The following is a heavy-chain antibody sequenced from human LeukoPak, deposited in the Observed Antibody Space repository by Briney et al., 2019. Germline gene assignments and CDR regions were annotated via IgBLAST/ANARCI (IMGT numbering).Heavy chain of an antibody. CDR1: GYTFTSYD. D-gene: IGHD3-10*01. V-gene: IGHV1-8*01. Sequence: ASVKVSCKASGYTFTSYDINWVRQATGQGLEWMGRMNPNSGNTGYAQKFRGRVTMTRNTSISTAYMELSSLRSEDTAVYYCARGGTMVRGVKFDYWGQGTLVTVSS. J-gene: IGHJ4*02. CDR3: ARGGTMVRGVKFDY. CDR2: MNPNSGNT.